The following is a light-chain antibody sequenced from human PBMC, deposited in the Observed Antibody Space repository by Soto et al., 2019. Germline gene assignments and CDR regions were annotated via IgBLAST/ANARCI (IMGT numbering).Light chain of an antibody. J-gene: IGKJ1*01. CDR1: QSVDSTF. V-gene: IGKV3-20*01. Sequence: EVVLTQSPGSLSLSPGQRATLSCRASQSVDSTFFAWYQKKPGQAPRLLIYGASKRATGIPDRFSGSGSGXXXXXXXXXLEPEDFAVYYCQQYMSSVTFGQGTKVEIK. CDR2: GAS. CDR3: QQYMSSVT.